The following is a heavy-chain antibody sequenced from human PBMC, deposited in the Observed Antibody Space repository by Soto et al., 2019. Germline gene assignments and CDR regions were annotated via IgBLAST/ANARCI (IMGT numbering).Heavy chain of an antibody. CDR3: ARERYCGSTSCYRRYYYYYGMDV. CDR1: GFTFSSYA. Sequence: QVQLVESGGGVVQPGRSLRLSCAASGFTFSSYAMHWVRQAPGKGLEWVAVISYDGNNKYYADSVKGRFTTSRDNSKNTLYLQMNSLRAEDTAVYYCARERYCGSTSCYRRYYYYYGMDVWGQGTTVTVSS. J-gene: IGHJ6*02. V-gene: IGHV3-30-3*01. D-gene: IGHD2-2*01. CDR2: ISYDGNNK.